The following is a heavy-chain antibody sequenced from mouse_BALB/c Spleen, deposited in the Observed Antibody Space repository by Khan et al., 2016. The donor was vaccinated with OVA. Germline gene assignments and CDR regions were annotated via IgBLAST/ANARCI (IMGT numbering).Heavy chain of an antibody. CDR1: GDSITSGY. D-gene: IGHD1-1*01. CDR3: ACELRGFAY. J-gene: IGHJ3*01. V-gene: IGHV3-8*02. CDR2: ISYSGNT. Sequence: VQLKQSGPSLVKPSQTLSLTCSVTGDSITSGYWNWIQKFPGNKLEYMGYISYSGNTYYNPSLKSRISITRDTSKSQYYLQLNSVTTEDTATYYCACELRGFAYWGQGTLVTVSA.